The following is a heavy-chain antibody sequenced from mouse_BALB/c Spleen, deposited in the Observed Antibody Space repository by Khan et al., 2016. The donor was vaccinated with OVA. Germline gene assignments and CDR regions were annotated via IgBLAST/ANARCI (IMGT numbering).Heavy chain of an antibody. V-gene: IGHV1S56*01. J-gene: IGHJ4*01. CDR3: ARDDYFVGDAMDY. D-gene: IGHD2-4*01. Sequence: QVQLQQSSPELVKPGASVRISCKASGYTFTTYYIHWVKQRPGQGLQWIGWIYPGRVNTQYNQQFKGKATLTADKSSSQAYMQLSSLTSEDSAVYFCARDDYFVGDAMDYWGQGTSVTVSS. CDR2: IYPGRVNT. CDR1: GYTFTTYY.